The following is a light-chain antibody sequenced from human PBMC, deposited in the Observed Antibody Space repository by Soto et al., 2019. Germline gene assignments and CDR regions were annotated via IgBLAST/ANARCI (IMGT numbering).Light chain of an antibody. V-gene: IGLV2-8*01. Sequence: SALTQPPSASGSPGQSVSSSCTGTSRDGGAYNYVACYQQQPGKVPNLMIYEVSKRPSGVPDRFSGSKSGNTASLTVSGLQADDEADYCCSSDASSDVFGFGTGTKVTVL. CDR2: EVS. CDR3: SSDASSDVFG. CDR1: SRDGGAYNY. J-gene: IGLJ1*01.